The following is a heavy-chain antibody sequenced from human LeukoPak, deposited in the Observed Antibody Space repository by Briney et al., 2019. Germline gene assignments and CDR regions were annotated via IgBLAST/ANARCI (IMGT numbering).Heavy chain of an antibody. Sequence: SVKVSCKASGGTFSSYAISWVRQAPGQGLEWMGGIIPIFGTANYAQKFQGRVTITADESTSTAYMELSSLRSDDTAVYYCARVYSSGWYARFDYWGQGTLVTVSS. D-gene: IGHD6-19*01. J-gene: IGHJ4*02. V-gene: IGHV1-69*13. CDR1: GGTFSSYA. CDR3: ARVYSSGWYARFDY. CDR2: IIPIFGTA.